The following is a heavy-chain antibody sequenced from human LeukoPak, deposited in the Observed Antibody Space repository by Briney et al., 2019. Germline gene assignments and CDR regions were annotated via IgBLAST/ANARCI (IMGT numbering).Heavy chain of an antibody. V-gene: IGHV4-59*01. CDR2: IYYSGST. CDR1: GGSISSYY. J-gene: IGHJ6*02. Sequence: SETLSLTCTVSGGSISSYYWSWIRQPPGKGLEWIGYIYYSGSTNYNPSLKSRVTISVDTSKNQFSLKLSSVTAADTAVYYCARDAKGVYYYYGMDVWGQGTKVTVSS. CDR3: ARDAKGVYYYYGMDV.